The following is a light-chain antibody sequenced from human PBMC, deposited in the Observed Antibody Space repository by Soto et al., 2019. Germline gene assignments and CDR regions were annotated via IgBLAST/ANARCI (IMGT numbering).Light chain of an antibody. J-gene: IGKJ1*01. CDR3: QQYESYSWT. V-gene: IGKV1-5*01. Sequence: DIPMTQSPSALSAYVGDRVTITCRASQSIKTWLAWYQRKPGRAPNLLIYDASSLQSGVPSRFSGSGSGTEFTLTISSLQPDDSATYYCQQYESYSWTFGQGTKVDIK. CDR2: DAS. CDR1: QSIKTW.